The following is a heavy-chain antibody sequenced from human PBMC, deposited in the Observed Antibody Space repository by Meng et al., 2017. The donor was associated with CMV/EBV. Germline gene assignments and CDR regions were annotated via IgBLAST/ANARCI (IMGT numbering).Heavy chain of an antibody. CDR2: INTNTGNP. Sequence: ASVKVSCKASGYTFTSYAMNWVRQAPGQGLEWMGWINTNTGNPTYAQGFTGRFVFSLDTSVSTAYLQICSLKAEDTAVYYCARGLRFLESYYYYGTDVWGQRTTVTVSS. CDR3: ARGLRFLESYYYYGTDV. V-gene: IGHV7-4-1*01. D-gene: IGHD3-3*01. CDR1: GYTFTSYA. J-gene: IGHJ6*02.